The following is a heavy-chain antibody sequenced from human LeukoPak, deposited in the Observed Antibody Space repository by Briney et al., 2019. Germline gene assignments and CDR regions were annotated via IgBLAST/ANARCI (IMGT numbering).Heavy chain of an antibody. Sequence: SETLSLTCTVSGASISSSNYYWGWIRQPPGKGLEWIGSIYYSGSTYYNPSLKSRVTISVDTSKNQFSLKLSSVTAADTAVYYCASSVTGTTVDYWGQGTLVTVSS. V-gene: IGHV4-39*07. CDR1: GASISSSNYY. J-gene: IGHJ4*02. CDR2: IYYSGST. CDR3: ASSVTGTTVDY. D-gene: IGHD1-7*01.